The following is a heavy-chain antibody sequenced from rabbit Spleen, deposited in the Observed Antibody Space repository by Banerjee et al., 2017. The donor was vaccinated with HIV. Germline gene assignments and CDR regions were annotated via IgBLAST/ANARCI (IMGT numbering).Heavy chain of an antibody. CDR1: GFSFSSSDW. CDR3: VRGYDDYGDYTRLDL. V-gene: IGHV1S40*01. CDR2: IDPVFGTT. D-gene: IGHD2-1*01. Sequence: QSLEESGGDLVKPGASLTLTCTASGFSFSSSDWIYWVRQAPGKGLEWIGYIDPVFGTTYYASWAKGRFTISKTSSTTVTLQMTSLAASDTATYFCVRGYDDYGDYTRLDLWGPGTLVTVS. J-gene: IGHJ3*01.